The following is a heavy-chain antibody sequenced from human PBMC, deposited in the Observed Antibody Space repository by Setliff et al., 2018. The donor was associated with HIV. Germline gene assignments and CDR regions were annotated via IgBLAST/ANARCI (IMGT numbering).Heavy chain of an antibody. CDR3: AKDRSGSYSFARD. Sequence: GGSLRLSCAASGYNFGAYWMHWVRQVPGKGLVWVSRINSDGSSTGHADSVKGRFTVSRDNAKNSLYLQMNSLRAEDTAVYYCAKDRSGSYSFARDWGQGTLVTVSS. V-gene: IGHV3-74*01. CDR1: GYNFGAYW. CDR2: INSDGSST. D-gene: IGHD1-26*01. J-gene: IGHJ4*02.